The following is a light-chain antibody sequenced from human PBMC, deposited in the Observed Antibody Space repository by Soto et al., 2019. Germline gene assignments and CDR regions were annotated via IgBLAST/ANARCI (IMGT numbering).Light chain of an antibody. J-gene: IGLJ1*01. V-gene: IGLV2-14*03. CDR1: SSDVGGYNF. CDR3: NSYTTSSTLV. CDR2: EVT. Sequence: QSALTQSASVSGSPGQSITISCTGTSSDVGGYNFVSWYQQHPGKAPKLMIYEVTSRPSGVSNRFSGSKSGNTASLTISGLQAEDEADYYCNSYTTSSTLVFGTGTKLTVL.